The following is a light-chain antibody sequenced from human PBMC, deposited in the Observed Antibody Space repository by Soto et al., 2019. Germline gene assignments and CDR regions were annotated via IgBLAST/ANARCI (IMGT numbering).Light chain of an antibody. J-gene: IGKJ1*01. CDR3: QQYNNWPPGT. Sequence: EIVMTQSPATLSVSPGERATLSCRASQSVSSNLAWYQQKPGQAPRLLIYGASTRATGIPARFSGSGSGTESNLTISSLQSEDFAVYYCQQYNNWPPGTFGQGTKVEIK. CDR1: QSVSSN. V-gene: IGKV3-15*01. CDR2: GAS.